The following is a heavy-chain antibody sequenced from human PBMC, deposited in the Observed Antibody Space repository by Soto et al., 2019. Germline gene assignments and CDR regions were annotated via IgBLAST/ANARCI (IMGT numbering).Heavy chain of an antibody. J-gene: IGHJ4*02. CDR1: GGSFSGHY. V-gene: IGHV4-34*01. CDR3: ARGISMIVEVQRDAPDKYYLDS. D-gene: IGHD3-22*01. Sequence: SETLSLTCAVYGGSFSGHYWSWIRQPPGKGLEWIGEINHSGTTNSNPSLKSRVTLSVDTSKNQFSLKLSSVTAADTAVYYCARGISMIVEVQRDAPDKYYLDSWGQGTQVTVYS. CDR2: INHSGTT.